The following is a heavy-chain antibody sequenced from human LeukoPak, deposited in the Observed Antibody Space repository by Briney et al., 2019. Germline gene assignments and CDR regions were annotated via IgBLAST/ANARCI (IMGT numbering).Heavy chain of an antibody. Sequence: AGGSLRLSCAASGFTFSSYSMNWVRQAPGKGLEWVSSISSSSSYIYYADSVKGRFTISRDNAKNSLYLQMNSLRAEDTAVYYCARGVEGCSSTSCYLWFDPWGQGTLVTVSS. V-gene: IGHV3-21*01. CDR2: ISSSSSYI. D-gene: IGHD2-2*01. CDR3: ARGVEGCSSTSCYLWFDP. J-gene: IGHJ5*02. CDR1: GFTFSSYS.